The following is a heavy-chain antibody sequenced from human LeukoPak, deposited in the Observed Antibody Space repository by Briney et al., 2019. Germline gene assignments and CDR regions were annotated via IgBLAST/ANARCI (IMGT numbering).Heavy chain of an antibody. D-gene: IGHD6-6*01. J-gene: IGHJ6*02. Sequence: SETLSLTCTVSGGSISTYYWSWIRQPAGKGLEWIGRIYTSGSTNYNPSLKSRVTMSVDTSKDKFSLNLSSVTAADTAVYYCARQVSHYSSSSGLYYYYGMDVWGQGTTVTVSS. CDR2: IYTSGST. CDR1: GGSISTYY. V-gene: IGHV4-4*07. CDR3: ARQVSHYSSSSGLYYYYGMDV.